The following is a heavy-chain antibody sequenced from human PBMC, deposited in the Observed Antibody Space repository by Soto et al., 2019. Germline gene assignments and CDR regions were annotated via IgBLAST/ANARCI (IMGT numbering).Heavy chain of an antibody. J-gene: IGHJ4*02. D-gene: IGHD3-3*01. CDR2: ISAYNGNT. Sequence: ASVKVSCKASGYTFTSYGISWVRQAPGQGLEWMGWISAYNGNTNYAQKLQGRVTMTTDTSTSTAYMELRSLRSDDTAVYYCARGPDGDFWSGHQFDYWGQGTLVTVSS. CDR1: GYTFTSYG. V-gene: IGHV1-18*01. CDR3: ARGPDGDFWSGHQFDY.